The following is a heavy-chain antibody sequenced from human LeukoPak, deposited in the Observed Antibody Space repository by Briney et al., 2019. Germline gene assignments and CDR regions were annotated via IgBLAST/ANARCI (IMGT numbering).Heavy chain of an antibody. J-gene: IGHJ4*02. V-gene: IGHV3-7*01. Sequence: PGGSLRLSCAASGFTVSSSHMSWVRQAPGKGLEWVGNIKQDGSEKYYVDSVKGRFTISRDNAKNTVYLQMNSLRAEDTAVYYCAKDGHYSNFYFDYWGQGTLVTVSS. D-gene: IGHD4-11*01. CDR3: AKDGHYSNFYFDY. CDR2: IKQDGSEK. CDR1: GFTVSSSH.